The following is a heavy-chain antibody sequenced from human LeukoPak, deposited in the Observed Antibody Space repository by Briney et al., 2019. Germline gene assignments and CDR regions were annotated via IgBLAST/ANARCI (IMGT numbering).Heavy chain of an antibody. CDR2: IYNSGST. CDR1: GGSISSNNYY. D-gene: IGHD1-14*01. V-gene: IGHV4-39*01. J-gene: IGHJ4*02. Sequence: SETLSLTCTVSGGSISSNNYYWGWIRQPPGKGLEWIGSIYNSGSTYYNPSLKSRVTISVDTSKNQFALKLSSVTAADTTVYYCARDRPSYFDYWGQGTLVTVSS. CDR3: ARDRPSYFDY.